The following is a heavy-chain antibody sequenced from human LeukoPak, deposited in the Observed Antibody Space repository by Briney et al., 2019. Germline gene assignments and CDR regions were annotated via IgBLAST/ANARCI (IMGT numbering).Heavy chain of an antibody. CDR3: ARRKRGSGGPFDY. V-gene: IGHV4-59*08. CDR2: MDYSGST. J-gene: IGHJ4*02. CDR1: GGSISDYY. Sequence: SETLSLTCAVSGGSISDYYWTWIRQSPGTGLEWIGYMDYSGSTTYNPSLKSRVTISIDTSKKQFSLELSSVTAADTAIYFCARRKRGSGGPFDYWGQGTLVIVSS. D-gene: IGHD6-19*01.